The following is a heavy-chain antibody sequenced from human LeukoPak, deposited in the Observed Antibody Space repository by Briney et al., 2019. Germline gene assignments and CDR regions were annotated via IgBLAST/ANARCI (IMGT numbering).Heavy chain of an antibody. V-gene: IGHV3-11*06. D-gene: IGHD4-17*01. CDR1: GFTFSDYY. Sequence: GGSLRLSCAASGFTFSDYYMSWIRQAPGKGLEWISYISSTGGYTNYADSVKGRFTISRDNAKNSVFLQMNSLRAEDTAVYYCARDTSTVTNREFDYWGQGTLVTVSS. CDR2: ISSTGGYT. CDR3: ARDTSTVTNREFDY. J-gene: IGHJ4*02.